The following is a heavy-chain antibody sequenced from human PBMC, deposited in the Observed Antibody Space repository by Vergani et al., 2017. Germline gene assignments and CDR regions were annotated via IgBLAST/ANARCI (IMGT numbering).Heavy chain of an antibody. CDR3: ARGGVVVVPAAIGYAFDI. V-gene: IGHV4-4*02. CDR1: GGSISNSNW. J-gene: IGHJ3*02. D-gene: IGHD2-2*01. CDR2: IYHSGST. Sequence: QVQLQESGPGLVKPSGTLSLTCAVSGGSISNSNWWSWVRQPPGKGLEWIGEIYHSGSTNYNPSLKSRVTISVDKSKNQFSLKLSSVTAADTAVYYCARGGVVVVPAAIGYAFDIWGQGTMVTVSS.